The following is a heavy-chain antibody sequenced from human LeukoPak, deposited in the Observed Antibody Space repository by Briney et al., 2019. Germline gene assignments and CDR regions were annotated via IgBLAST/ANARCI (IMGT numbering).Heavy chain of an antibody. CDR1: GFTFSSYG. CDR2: ISGSGGTT. Sequence: GGSLRLSCAASGFTFSSYGMTWVRQAPGKGLEWVSAISGSGGTTYYADSVKGRFTISRDNSKNTLYLQMNSLRAEDTAVYYCAKGGGGDCFDYWGQGTLVTVSS. J-gene: IGHJ4*02. V-gene: IGHV3-23*01. CDR3: AKGGGGDCFDY. D-gene: IGHD3-10*01.